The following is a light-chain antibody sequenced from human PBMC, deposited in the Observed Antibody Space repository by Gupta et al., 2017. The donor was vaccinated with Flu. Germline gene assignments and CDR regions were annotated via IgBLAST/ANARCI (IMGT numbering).Light chain of an antibody. Sequence: DIQMTQSPSILSASVGDRVAITCRASQSISYWLAWYQQKPGKAPKLLIYKASSLESGVPSRFSGSGSGTDFTLTISSLQPDDFATYYCQQYNSDPTTFGQGTKVEIK. CDR2: KAS. J-gene: IGKJ1*01. CDR3: QQYNSDPTT. V-gene: IGKV1-5*03. CDR1: QSISYW.